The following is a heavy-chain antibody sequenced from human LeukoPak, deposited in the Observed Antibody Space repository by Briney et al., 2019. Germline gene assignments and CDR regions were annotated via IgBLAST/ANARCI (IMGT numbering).Heavy chain of an antibody. V-gene: IGHV5-51*01. J-gene: IGHJ4*02. D-gene: IGHD1-1*01. CDR3: ARLTQLNYADS. CDR2: IYPGDSKT. CDR1: GYSFASYW. Sequence: GESLKISCKGSGYSFASYWIGWVRQMPGKGLEWMGIIYPGDSKTRYGPSFQGQVTISADKSLSTVYLQWSSLEASDTAMYYCARLTQLNYADSWGQGTLVTVSS.